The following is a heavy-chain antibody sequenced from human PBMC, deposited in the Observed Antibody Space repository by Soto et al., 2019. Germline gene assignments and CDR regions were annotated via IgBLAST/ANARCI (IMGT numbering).Heavy chain of an antibody. V-gene: IGHV4-30-4*01. J-gene: IGHJ5*02. Sequence: SETLSLTCTVSGDSISSDFYWSWIRQPPGKVLQWVGYIYYSGSTYYNPSLESRITLSVNMSKNQFSLNLSSVTAADTAVYYCARGGPYDFWSGAPVFNWFDPWGQGTLVTVSS. CDR3: ARGGPYDFWSGAPVFNWFDP. CDR1: GDSISSDFY. CDR2: IYYSGST. D-gene: IGHD3-3*01.